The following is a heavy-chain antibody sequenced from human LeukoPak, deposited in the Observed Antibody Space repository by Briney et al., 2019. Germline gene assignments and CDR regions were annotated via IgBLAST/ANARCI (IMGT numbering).Heavy chain of an antibody. Sequence: SETLSLTCTVSGGSISSSSYYWGWIRQPPGKGLEWIGSIYYSGSTNYNPSLKSRVTISVDTPKNQFSLKLSSVTAADTAVYYCARHVVPGRLVPAAMVNWFDPWGQGTLVTVSS. CDR3: ARHVVPGRLVPAAMVNWFDP. CDR2: IYYSGST. V-gene: IGHV4-39*01. CDR1: GGSISSSSYY. D-gene: IGHD2-2*01. J-gene: IGHJ5*02.